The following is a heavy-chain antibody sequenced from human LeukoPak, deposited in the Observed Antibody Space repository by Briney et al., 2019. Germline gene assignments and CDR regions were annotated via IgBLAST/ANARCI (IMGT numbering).Heavy chain of an antibody. V-gene: IGHV3-30*18. Sequence: GGSLRLSCAASGFTFSSYGIHWVRQAPGKGLEWVAVISYDGSNKYYADSVKGRFTISRDNSKNTLYLQMNSLRAEDTAVYYCAKLIYSGYEGDYYGMDVWGQGTTVTVSS. CDR3: AKLIYSGYEGDYYGMDV. J-gene: IGHJ6*02. CDR1: GFTFSSYG. D-gene: IGHD5-12*01. CDR2: ISYDGSNK.